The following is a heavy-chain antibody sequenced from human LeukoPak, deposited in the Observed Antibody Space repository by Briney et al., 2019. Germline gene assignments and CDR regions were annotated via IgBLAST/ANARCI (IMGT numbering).Heavy chain of an antibody. D-gene: IGHD3-10*01. CDR2: ISTSGRAT. J-gene: IGHJ4*02. CDR3: ARGIIYLDY. V-gene: IGHV3-23*01. Sequence: PGGSLRLSCAASGFAFNTYAMTWVRQAPEKGLQWVSTISTSGRATYYADSVKGRFHISRHNSKNTLYLQMNSLRAEDTAVYYCARGIIYLDYWGQGTLVTVSS. CDR1: GFAFNTYA.